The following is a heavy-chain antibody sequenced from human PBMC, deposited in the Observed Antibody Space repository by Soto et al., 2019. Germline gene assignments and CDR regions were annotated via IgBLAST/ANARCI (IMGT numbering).Heavy chain of an antibody. CDR2: IYHSGST. V-gene: IGHV4-30-2*01. CDR1: GGSISSCGYS. D-gene: IGHD3-22*01. Sequence: QLQLQESGSGLVKPSQTLSLTCAVSGGSISSCGYSWSWIRQPPGKGLEWIGYIYHSGSTYYNPSLNGRGTISVDRSKNQFSLKLSSVTAADTAVDYCARSYDSSGYLDYWGHGTRVTVSS. CDR3: ARSYDSSGYLDY. J-gene: IGHJ4*01.